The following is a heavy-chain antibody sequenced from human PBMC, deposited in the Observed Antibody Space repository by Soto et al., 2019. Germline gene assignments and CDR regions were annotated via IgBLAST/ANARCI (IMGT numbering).Heavy chain of an antibody. J-gene: IGHJ3*02. V-gene: IGHV1-2*02. CDR3: ASGGGVGVAGSAAFDM. Sequence: QLHLVQSGAVVKKPGASVTVSCSASGYPVTAYYMHWVRQAPGRGLEWMGGINPATGAANYTQTFQGRVTMTRETSTSTVFMELSGLTSEDTAVFYCASGGGVGVAGSAAFDMWGQGTLVTVSS. D-gene: IGHD3-3*01. CDR2: INPATGAA. CDR1: GYPVTAYY.